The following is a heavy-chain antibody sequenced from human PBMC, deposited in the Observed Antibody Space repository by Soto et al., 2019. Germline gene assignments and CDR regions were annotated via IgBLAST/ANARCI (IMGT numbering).Heavy chain of an antibody. CDR1: GFTFSSYS. CDR2: IASSTI. Sequence: GGSLRLSCAASGFTFSSYSMNWVRQAPGKGLEWVSYIASSTIYYADSVKGRFTISRDNAKNSLYPQMNSLRDEDTAVYYCARDARPNNYGMDVWGQGTTVTVSS. J-gene: IGHJ6*02. V-gene: IGHV3-48*02. CDR3: ARDARPNNYGMDV. D-gene: IGHD1-1*01.